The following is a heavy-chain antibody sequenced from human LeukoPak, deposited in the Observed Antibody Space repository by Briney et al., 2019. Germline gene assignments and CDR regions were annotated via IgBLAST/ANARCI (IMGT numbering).Heavy chain of an antibody. D-gene: IGHD1-26*01. V-gene: IGHV3-20*04. J-gene: IGHJ3*02. CDR2: INWNGGST. CDR1: GFTFNDYG. Sequence: TGGSLRLSXAASGFTFNDYGMSWVRQAPGKGLEWVSGINWNGGSTCYADSVKGRFTISRDNAKNSLYLQMNSLRAEDTALYYCARVTLVGAFDIWGQGTMVTVSS. CDR3: ARVTLVGAFDI.